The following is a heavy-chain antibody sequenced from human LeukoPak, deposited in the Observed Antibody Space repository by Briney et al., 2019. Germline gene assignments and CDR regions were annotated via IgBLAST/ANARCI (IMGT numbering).Heavy chain of an antibody. CDR1: GFTFKTYS. CDR3: ARAVNYYYGMDV. V-gene: IGHV3-21*01. Sequence: GGSLRLSCVVSGFTFKTYSMNWVRQAPGKGLEWVSSISSGGTYVDYADSVKGRFTISRDNAKNSLYLQMNSLRAEDTAVYYCARAVNYYYGMDVWGQGTTVTVSS. J-gene: IGHJ6*02. CDR2: ISSGGTYV.